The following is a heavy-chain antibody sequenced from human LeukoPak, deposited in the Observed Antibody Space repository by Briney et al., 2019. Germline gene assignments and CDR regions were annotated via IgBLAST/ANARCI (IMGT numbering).Heavy chain of an antibody. CDR3: AREGPYPYYTPDAFDI. CDR2: IYYSGST. CDR1: GGSISSYY. Sequence: SETLSLTCTVSGGSISSYYWSWIRQPPGKGLEWIGYIYYSGSTNYNPSLKSRVTISVDTSKNQFSLKLSSVTVADTAVYYCAREGPYPYYTPDAFDIWGQGTMVTVSS. J-gene: IGHJ3*02. D-gene: IGHD3-3*01. V-gene: IGHV4-59*01.